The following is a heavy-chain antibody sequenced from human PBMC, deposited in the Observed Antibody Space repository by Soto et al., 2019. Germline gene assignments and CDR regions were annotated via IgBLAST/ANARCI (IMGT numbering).Heavy chain of an antibody. D-gene: IGHD2-15*01. Sequence: ESLKISCKGSGYSFTSYWIGWVRQMPGKGLEWKGIIYPGDSDTRYSPSFQGQVTISADKSISTAYLQWSSLKASDTAMYYCARLGDLRYCSGGSCDAFDIWGQGTMVTVSS. J-gene: IGHJ3*02. CDR3: ARLGDLRYCSGGSCDAFDI. CDR2: IYPGDSDT. V-gene: IGHV5-51*01. CDR1: GYSFTSYW.